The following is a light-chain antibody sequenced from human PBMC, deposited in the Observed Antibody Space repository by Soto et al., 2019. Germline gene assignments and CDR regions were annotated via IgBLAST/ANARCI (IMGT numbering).Light chain of an antibody. J-gene: IGKJ1*01. Sequence: DVQMTQSQPSLSASVGDTITITCRASQSISTYLDWYQVTPGKAPKVLIYAASTLQNGVPSRFSGSGSGTDFTLTINSLQPEDFATYYCQQNYNLPPWTFGQGTKVDIK. CDR3: QQNYNLPPWT. V-gene: IGKV1-39*01. CDR1: QSISTY. CDR2: AAS.